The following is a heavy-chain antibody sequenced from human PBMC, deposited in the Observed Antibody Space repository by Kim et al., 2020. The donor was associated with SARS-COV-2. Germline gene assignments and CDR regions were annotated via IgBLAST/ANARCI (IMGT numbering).Heavy chain of an antibody. V-gene: IGHV4-39*07. CDR3: ARVHVSYESSNYLYFFDY. CDR1: GGSTSSSAYY. CDR2: IHYSGSA. J-gene: IGHJ4*02. Sequence: SETLSLTCTVSGGSTSSSAYYWGWIRQPPGKGLDWIGSIHYSGSAYYNPSLKSRVIISIHTSKNQFSLKLSSVTAADTAVYHCARVHVSYESSNYLYFFDYWGQGTLVTVSS. D-gene: IGHD3-22*01.